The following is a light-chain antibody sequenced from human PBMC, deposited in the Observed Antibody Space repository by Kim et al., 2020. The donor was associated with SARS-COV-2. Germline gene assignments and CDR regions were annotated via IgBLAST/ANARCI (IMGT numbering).Light chain of an antibody. V-gene: IGLV2-14*01. CDR2: DVN. CDR1: SSDVAIYKY. Sequence: QSALTQPASVSGSPGQSITISCTGTSSDVAIYKYVSWYQQHPGKAPKLMIFDVNKRPSGVSDRFSGSTSGNTASLTISGLQTEDEADYYCSSYTTTITLFGGGTQLTVL. J-gene: IGLJ2*01. CDR3: SSYTTTITL.